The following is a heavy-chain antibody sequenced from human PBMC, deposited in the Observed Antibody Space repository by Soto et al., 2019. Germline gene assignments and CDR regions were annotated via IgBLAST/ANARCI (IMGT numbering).Heavy chain of an antibody. CDR3: ARGYSSSWYGFDY. J-gene: IGHJ4*02. D-gene: IGHD6-13*01. CDR2: INHSGST. CDR1: GGSFSCYY. Sequence: LETLSLTCAVYGGSFSCYYWSWIRQPPGKGLEWIGEINHSGSTNYNPSLKSRVTISVDTSKNQFSLKLSSVTAADTAVYYCARGYSSSWYGFDYWGQGTLVTVSS. V-gene: IGHV4-34*01.